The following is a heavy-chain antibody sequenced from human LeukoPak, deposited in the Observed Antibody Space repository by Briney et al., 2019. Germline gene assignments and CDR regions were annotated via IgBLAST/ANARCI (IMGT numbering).Heavy chain of an antibody. J-gene: IGHJ4*02. V-gene: IGHV4-34*01. CDR3: ASSDIVVVPAASRGAYYFDY. D-gene: IGHD2-2*01. CDR1: GGSFSGYY. Sequence: SETLSLTCAVYGGSFSGYYWSWIRQPPGKGLEWIGEINHSGSTNYNPSLKSRFTISVDTSKNQFSLKLSSVTAADTAVYYGASSDIVVVPAASRGAYYFDYWGQGTLVTVSS. CDR2: INHSGST.